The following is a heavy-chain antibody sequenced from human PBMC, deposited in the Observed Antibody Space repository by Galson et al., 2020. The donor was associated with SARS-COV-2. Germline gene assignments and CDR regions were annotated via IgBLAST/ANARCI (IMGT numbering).Heavy chain of an antibody. D-gene: IGHD4-17*01. V-gene: IGHV3-23*01. CDR3: AKDQGNDYGDQLDY. CDR1: GFTFTNYA. CDR2: ISGSGGST. Sequence: GESLKISCAASGFTFTNYAMSWVRQAPGKGLEWVSGISGSGGSTYYADFGKGRFTISRDNSKNTVYLQMNSLGAGDTALYYCAKDQGNDYGDQLDYWGKGTLVTVSS. J-gene: IGHJ4*02.